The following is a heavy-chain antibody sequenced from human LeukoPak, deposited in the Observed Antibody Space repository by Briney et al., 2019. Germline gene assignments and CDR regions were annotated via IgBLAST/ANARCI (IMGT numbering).Heavy chain of an antibody. J-gene: IGHJ4*02. CDR2: INAGNGNT. Sequence: ASVKVSCKASGYTFTSYAMHWVRQAPGQRLEWMGWINAGNGNTKYSQKFQGRVTITRDTSASTAYMELSSLRSEDTAAYYCARAPSSRALFDYWGQGTLVTVSS. D-gene: IGHD6-13*01. CDR3: ARAPSSRALFDY. V-gene: IGHV1-3*01. CDR1: GYTFTSYA.